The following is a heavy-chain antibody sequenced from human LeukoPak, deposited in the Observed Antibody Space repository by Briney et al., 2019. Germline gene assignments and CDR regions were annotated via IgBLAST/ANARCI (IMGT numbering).Heavy chain of an antibody. V-gene: IGHV2-70*11. J-gene: IGHJ3*02. Sequence: SGPALVKPTQTLTLTCTFSGFSLSPSGMCVSWIRHPPGKALEWLARIGWDDDKYYSTSLKTRLTISKDTSKNQVVLTMTNMDSVDTATYYCARIPPLHDAFDIWGQGTMVTVSS. CDR3: ARIPPLHDAFDI. CDR1: GFSLSPSGMC. CDR2: IGWDDDK.